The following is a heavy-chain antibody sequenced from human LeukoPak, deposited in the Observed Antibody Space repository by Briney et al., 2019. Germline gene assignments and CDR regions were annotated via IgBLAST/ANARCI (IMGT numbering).Heavy chain of an antibody. CDR3: VRGSTLRHYQY. D-gene: IGHD3-16*01. CDR2: IYYSGST. J-gene: IGHJ4*02. Sequence: SETLSLTCTVSGGSISSSTYYWGWIRRPPGKGLEWIGSIYYSGSTYYNPSLKSRGTVSVDTSKNQFSLNLSSVTAADTAVYYCVRGSTLRHYQYWGQGTLVTVSS. CDR1: GGSISSSTYY. V-gene: IGHV4-39*01.